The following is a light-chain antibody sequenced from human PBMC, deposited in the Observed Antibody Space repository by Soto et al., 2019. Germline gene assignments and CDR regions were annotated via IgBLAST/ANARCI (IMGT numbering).Light chain of an antibody. V-gene: IGKV3-15*01. J-gene: IGKJ1*01. CDR2: RAS. CDR1: QSISSN. CDR3: HQYENWPQT. Sequence: ETVLTQSPATLSLSPGERATLSCRASQSISSNLAWYQQKLGQAPRLLIYRASTRATGIPARFSGSGSGTEFTLTISSLQSEDFALYYCHQYENWPQTFGQGTKVDIK.